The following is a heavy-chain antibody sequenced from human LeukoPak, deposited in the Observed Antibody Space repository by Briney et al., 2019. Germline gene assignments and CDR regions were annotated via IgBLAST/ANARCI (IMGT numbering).Heavy chain of an antibody. V-gene: IGHV4-34*01. CDR3: ARSFLTSPNWFDP. CDR1: GGSFSGYY. Sequence: SETLSLTCAVYGGSFSGYYWSWIRQPPGKGLEWIGEINHSGSTNYNPSLKSRVTISVDTSKNQFSLKLSSVTAADTAVYYCARSFLTSPNWFDPWGQGTLVTVSS. D-gene: IGHD2/OR15-2a*01. CDR2: INHSGST. J-gene: IGHJ5*02.